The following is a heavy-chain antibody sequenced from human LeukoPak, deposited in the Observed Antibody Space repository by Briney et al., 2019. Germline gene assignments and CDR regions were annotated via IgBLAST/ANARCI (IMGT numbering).Heavy chain of an antibody. Sequence: GGSLRLSCEASGFTFRSYSMNWVRQAPGKGLEWVSFINSDSSSIYYADSVRGRSTISRDNAKNSLYLQLNSLRADDTAVYYCARGPYGSRSYKEIDCDYWGQGTLLTVSS. CDR2: INSDSSSI. CDR1: GFTFRSYS. V-gene: IGHV3-21*06. CDR3: ARGPYGSRSYKEIDCDY. D-gene: IGHD3-10*01. J-gene: IGHJ4*02.